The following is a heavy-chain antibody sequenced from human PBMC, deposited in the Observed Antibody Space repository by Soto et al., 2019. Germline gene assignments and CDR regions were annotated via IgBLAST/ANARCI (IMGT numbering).Heavy chain of an antibody. CDR1: GYTFTSYA. CDR3: ARDAGYSYGNT. CDR2: INAGNGNT. V-gene: IGHV1-3*01. J-gene: IGHJ5*02. Sequence: GASVKVSCKASGYTFTSYAMNWVRQAPGQRLEWMGWINAGNGNTKYSQKFQGRVTITRDTSASTAYMELSSLRSEDTAVYYCARDAGYSYGNTCGQGTLVPGSS. D-gene: IGHD5-18*01.